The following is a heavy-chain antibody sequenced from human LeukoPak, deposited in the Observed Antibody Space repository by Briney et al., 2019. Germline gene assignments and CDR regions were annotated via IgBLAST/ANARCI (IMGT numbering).Heavy chain of an antibody. CDR1: GYTFTPYF. Sequence: ASVKVSCKASGYTFTPYFIHWVRQAPGQGLEWMGWISAYNGNTNYAQKLQGRVTMTTDTSTSTAYMELRSLRSDDTAVYYCARSPFEWELLDYWGQGTLVTVSS. J-gene: IGHJ4*02. CDR3: ARSPFEWELLDY. V-gene: IGHV1-18*04. CDR2: ISAYNGNT. D-gene: IGHD1-26*01.